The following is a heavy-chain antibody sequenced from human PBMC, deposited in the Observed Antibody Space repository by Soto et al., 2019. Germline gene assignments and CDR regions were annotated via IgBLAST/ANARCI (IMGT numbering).Heavy chain of an antibody. D-gene: IGHD2-15*01. J-gene: IGHJ6*02. CDR2: ISYDGSNK. CDR3: AKEKGVAATMKVNTGGWYYYYGMDV. V-gene: IGHV3-30*18. CDR1: GFTFSSYG. Sequence: QVQLVESGGGVVQPGRSLRLSCAASGFTFSSYGMHWVRQAPGKGLEWVAVISYDGSNKYYADSVKGRFTISRDNSKNTLYLQMNSLRAEDTAVYYCAKEKGVAATMKVNTGGWYYYYGMDVWGQGTTVTVSS.